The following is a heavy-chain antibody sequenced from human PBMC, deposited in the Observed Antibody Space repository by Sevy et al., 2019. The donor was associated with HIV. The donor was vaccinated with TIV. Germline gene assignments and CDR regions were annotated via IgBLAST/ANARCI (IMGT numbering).Heavy chain of an antibody. CDR3: ARDGNTMVRAVPTYYYYYYMDV. Sequence: ASVKVSCKASGYTFTSYGISWVRQAPGQGLEWMGWISAYNGNTNYAQKLQGRVTMTTDTSTSTAYMELRSLRSDDTAVYYCARDGNTMVRAVPTYYYYYYMDVWGKGTTVTVSS. V-gene: IGHV1-18*04. D-gene: IGHD3-10*01. CDR1: GYTFTSYG. J-gene: IGHJ6*03. CDR2: ISAYNGNT.